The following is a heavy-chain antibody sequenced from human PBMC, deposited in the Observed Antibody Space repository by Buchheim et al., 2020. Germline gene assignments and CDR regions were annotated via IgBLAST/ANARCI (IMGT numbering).Heavy chain of an antibody. CDR1: GGSISSSAYY. CDR3: ARRMGVQWLVSPPWYYFDY. Sequence: QLQLQESGPGLVKPSETLSLTCTVSGGSISSSAYYWGWIRQPPGKGLEWIGSIYYSGIPYYNPSLNSRVTISVDTSKNQFSLKLSSVTAAETAVYYCARRMGVQWLVSPPWYYFDYWGQGTL. CDR2: IYYSGIP. D-gene: IGHD6-19*01. J-gene: IGHJ4*02. V-gene: IGHV4-39*01.